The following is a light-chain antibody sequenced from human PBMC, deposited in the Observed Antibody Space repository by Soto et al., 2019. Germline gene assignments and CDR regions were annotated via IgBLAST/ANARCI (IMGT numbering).Light chain of an antibody. CDR2: DVN. J-gene: IGLJ2*01. V-gene: IGLV2-14*02. CDR3: SSYTTSSAVV. CDR1: SSDVGSYNL. Sequence: QSALTQPASVSGSPGQSITISCTGTSSDVGSYNLVSWYLQHPGKAPKLMIYDVNDRPSGVSNRFSGSKSGNTASLTISGLQAEDEADYYCSSYTTSSAVVFGGGTQLTVL.